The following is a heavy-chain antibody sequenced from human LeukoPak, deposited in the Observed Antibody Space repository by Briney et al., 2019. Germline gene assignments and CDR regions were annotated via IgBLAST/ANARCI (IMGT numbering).Heavy chain of an antibody. D-gene: IGHD3-9*01. J-gene: IGHJ6*03. Sequence: GGSLRLSCAASGFTFSSYWMSWVRQAPGKGLEWVANIKQDGSEKYYVDSVKGRFTISRDNAKNSLYLQMNSLRAEDAAVYYCARDVGLTYYDILTGQDIYYYYYMDVWGKGTTVTVSS. CDR1: GFTFSSYW. V-gene: IGHV3-7*01. CDR2: IKQDGSEK. CDR3: ARDVGLTYYDILTGQDIYYYYYMDV.